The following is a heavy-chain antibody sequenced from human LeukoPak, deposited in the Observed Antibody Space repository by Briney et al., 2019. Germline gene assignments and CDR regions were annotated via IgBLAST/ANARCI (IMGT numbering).Heavy chain of an antibody. J-gene: IGHJ6*02. V-gene: IGHV3-7*01. Sequence: GGSLRLSCAASGFTFSSYWMSWVRQAPGEGLEWVANIKQDGSEKYYVDSVKGRFTISRDNAKNSLYLQMNSLRAEDTAVYYCARDCYYGSGSYYNFLDYYYGMDVWGQGTTVTVSS. CDR3: ARDCYYGSGSYYNFLDYYYGMDV. CDR2: IKQDGSEK. CDR1: GFTFSSYW. D-gene: IGHD3-10*01.